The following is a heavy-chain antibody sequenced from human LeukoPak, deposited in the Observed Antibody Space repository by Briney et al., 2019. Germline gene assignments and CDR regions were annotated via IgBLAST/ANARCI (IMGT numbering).Heavy chain of an antibody. Sequence: SSETLSLTCTVSGGSISSSSSSYYWGWIRQSPGKGLECIGTIHYSGSTYYNPSLKSRVTISVDTSKNQFSLKLSSVTAADTAVYYCAREGITIFGVAPIDYWGQGTLVTVSS. CDR2: IHYSGST. CDR3: AREGITIFGVAPIDY. V-gene: IGHV4-39*07. D-gene: IGHD3-3*01. CDR1: GGSISSSSSSYY. J-gene: IGHJ4*02.